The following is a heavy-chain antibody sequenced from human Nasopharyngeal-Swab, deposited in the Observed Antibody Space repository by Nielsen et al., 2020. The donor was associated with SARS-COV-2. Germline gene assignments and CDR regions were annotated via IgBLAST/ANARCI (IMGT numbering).Heavy chain of an antibody. V-gene: IGHV4-39*01. Sequence: SETLSLTCTVSGSSISGSSYFWGWIRQPPGKGLQWIGSIYYNGNTYQNPSLKSRLTISVDKSKNQFSLQLSSLTAADTAVYYCVRSSSWYYFDYWAQGTQVTVSS. J-gene: IGHJ4*02. CDR3: VRSSSWYYFDY. CDR1: GSSISGSSYF. D-gene: IGHD6-13*01. CDR2: IYYNGNT.